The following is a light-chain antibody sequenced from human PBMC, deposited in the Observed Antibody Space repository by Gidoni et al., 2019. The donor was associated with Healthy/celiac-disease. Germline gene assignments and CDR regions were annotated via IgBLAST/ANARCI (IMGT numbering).Light chain of an antibody. V-gene: IGKV3-20*01. Sequence: EIVLTQSPGTLSLSPGERATLSCRASQSVSSSYLAWYQQKPGQAPRLLIYGASSRATGIPDMFSGRGSGTDFTLTISRLEPEDFAVYYCQQYGSSPPTFGQGTKVEIK. CDR2: GAS. J-gene: IGKJ1*01. CDR1: QSVSSSY. CDR3: QQYGSSPPT.